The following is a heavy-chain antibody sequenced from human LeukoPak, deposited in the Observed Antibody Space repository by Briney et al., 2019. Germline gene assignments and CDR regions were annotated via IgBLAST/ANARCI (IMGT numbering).Heavy chain of an antibody. CDR2: ISGSGGST. V-gene: IGHV3-23*01. CDR3: ARDRGGAYDFWSGYYTGYFDY. CDR1: GFTFSSYG. D-gene: IGHD3-3*01. J-gene: IGHJ4*02. Sequence: PGGSLRLSCAASGFTFSSYGMSWVRQAPGKGLEWVSAISGSGGSTYYADSVKGRFTISRDNSKNTLYLQMNSLRAEDTAVYYCARDRGGAYDFWSGYYTGYFDYWGQGTLAPVSS.